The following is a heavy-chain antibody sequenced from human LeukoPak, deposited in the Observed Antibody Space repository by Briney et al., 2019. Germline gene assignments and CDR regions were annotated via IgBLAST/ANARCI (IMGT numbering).Heavy chain of an antibody. CDR2: IYSGGST. D-gene: IGHD3-22*01. CDR1: GSTVSSNY. V-gene: IGHV3-66*01. Sequence: PGGSLRLSCAASGSTVSSNYMSWVRQAPGKGLEWVSVIYSGGSTYYADSVKGRFTISRDNSKNTLYLQMNSLRAEDTAVYYCARAPGPLYYYDSSGYYQPEYYFDYWGQGTLVTVSS. J-gene: IGHJ4*02. CDR3: ARAPGPLYYYDSSGYYQPEYYFDY.